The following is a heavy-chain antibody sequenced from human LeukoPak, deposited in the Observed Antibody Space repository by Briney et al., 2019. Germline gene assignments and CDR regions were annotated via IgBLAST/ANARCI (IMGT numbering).Heavy chain of an antibody. J-gene: IGHJ5*02. D-gene: IGHD3-9*01. V-gene: IGHV1-69*13. CDR3: TRDPSVDYDLLSHWFDP. CDR1: GGTFNSSG. CDR2: IISFFGAA. Sequence: SVKVSCKASGGTFNSSGISWVRQAPGQGLEWMGGIISFFGAAHYIQKFQGRLTITADESTSTAYMELSSLTSEDTAVYYCTRDPSVDYDLLSHWFDPWGQGTQVTVSS.